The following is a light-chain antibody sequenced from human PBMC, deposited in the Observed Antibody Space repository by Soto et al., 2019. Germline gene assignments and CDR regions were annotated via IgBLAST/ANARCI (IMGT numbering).Light chain of an antibody. CDR3: SSYTSSSTQV. CDR1: SSDVGGYNY. J-gene: IGLJ3*02. CDR2: DVS. Sequence: QPVLTQPASVCGSPGQSITISCTGTSSDVGGYNYVSWYQQHPGKAPKLMIYDVSNRPSGVSNRFSGSKSGNTASLTISGLQAEDEADYYCSSYTSSSTQVFGGGTKLTVL. V-gene: IGLV2-14*01.